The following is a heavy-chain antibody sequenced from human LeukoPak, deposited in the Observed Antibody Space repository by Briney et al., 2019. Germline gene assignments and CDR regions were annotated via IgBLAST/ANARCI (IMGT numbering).Heavy chain of an antibody. V-gene: IGHV3-30-3*01. CDR2: ISYDGSNK. J-gene: IGHJ3*01. CDR1: GFTFSSYA. D-gene: IGHD1-26*01. Sequence: GGSLRLSCAASGFTFSSYAMHWVRQAPGKGLEWVAVISYDGSNKYYADSVKGRFTISRDNSKNTLYLQMNSLRAEDTAVYYCAREGSGDAFDVWGQGTMVTVSS. CDR3: AREGSGDAFDV.